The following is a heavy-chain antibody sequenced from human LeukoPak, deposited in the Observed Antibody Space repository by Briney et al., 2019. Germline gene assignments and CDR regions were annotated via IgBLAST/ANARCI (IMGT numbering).Heavy chain of an antibody. CDR2: INHSGST. V-gene: IGHV4-34*01. D-gene: IGHD4-17*01. CDR1: GGSFSGYY. J-gene: IGHJ5*02. CDR3: ARSTVTYNWFDP. Sequence: PLETLSLTCAVYGGSFSGYYWSWIRQPPGKGPEWIGEINHSGSTNYNPSLKSRVTISVDTSKNQFSLKLSSVTAADTAVYYCARSTVTYNWFDPWGQGTLVTVSS.